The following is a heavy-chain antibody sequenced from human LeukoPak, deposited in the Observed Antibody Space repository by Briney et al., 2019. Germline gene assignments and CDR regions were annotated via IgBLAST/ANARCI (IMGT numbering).Heavy chain of an antibody. CDR1: GFTFSSYG. Sequence: PGRSLRLSCAASGFTFSSYGMHWVRQAPGKGLEWVAVISYDGSNKYYADSVKGRFTISRDNSKNTLYLQMNSLRAEHTAVYYCAKSGGGPSSPYYYYGMDVWGQGTTVTVSS. CDR3: AKSGGGPSSPYYYYGMDV. CDR2: ISYDGSNK. J-gene: IGHJ6*02. V-gene: IGHV3-30*18. D-gene: IGHD4-23*01.